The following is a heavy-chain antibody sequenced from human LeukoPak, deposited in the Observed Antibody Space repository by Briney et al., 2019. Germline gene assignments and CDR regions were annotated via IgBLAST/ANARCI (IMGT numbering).Heavy chain of an antibody. Sequence: SETLSLTCAVYGGSFSGYYWSWIRQPPGKGLEWIGEINHSGSTNYNPSLKSRVTISVDTSKNQFSLKLSSVTAADTAVYYCARGRRDYYGSGSCAFDYWGQGTLVTVSS. CDR2: INHSGST. D-gene: IGHD3-10*01. V-gene: IGHV4-34*01. J-gene: IGHJ4*02. CDR3: ARGRRDYYGSGSCAFDY. CDR1: GGSFSGYY.